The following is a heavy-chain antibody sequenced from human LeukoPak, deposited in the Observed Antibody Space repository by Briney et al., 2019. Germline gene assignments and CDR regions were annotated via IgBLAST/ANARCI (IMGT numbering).Heavy chain of an antibody. CDR3: ARRSSDSTGLWAFDY. J-gene: IGHJ4*02. CDR2: IFSSGSA. Sequence: SETLSLTCTVSGGSISTYYWSWIRQPPGKGLEWIGYIFSSGSANYNPSLESRVTISLDRSRKQFSLKLKSVTAADTAVYYCARRSSDSTGLWAFDYWGQGTLVTVSS. D-gene: IGHD3-22*01. V-gene: IGHV4-4*09. CDR1: GGSISTYY.